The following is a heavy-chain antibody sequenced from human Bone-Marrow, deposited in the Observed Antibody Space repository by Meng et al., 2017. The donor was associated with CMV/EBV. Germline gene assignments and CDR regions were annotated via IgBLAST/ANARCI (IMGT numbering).Heavy chain of an antibody. CDR1: GYY. V-gene: IGHV1-2*02. J-gene: IGHJ5*02. CDR2: INPNSGGT. Sequence: GYYMPWVRQAPGQGLEWMGWINPNSGGTNYAQKFQGRVTMTRDTSISTAYMELSRLRSDDTAVYYCARARGPTVTTSRLKGSNWFDPWGQGTLVTVSS. D-gene: IGHD4-11*01. CDR3: ARARGPTVTTSRLKGSNWFDP.